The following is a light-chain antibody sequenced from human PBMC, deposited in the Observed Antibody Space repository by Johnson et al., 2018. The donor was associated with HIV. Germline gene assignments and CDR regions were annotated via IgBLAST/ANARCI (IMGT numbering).Light chain of an antibody. CDR1: TSSIGNNY. CDR2: ENN. CDR3: GTWVGSLSACV. V-gene: IGLV1-51*02. J-gene: IGLJ1*01. Sequence: QAVLTQPPSVSAAPGQKVTISCSGSTSSIGNNYVSWYQHLPGTAPKLLIYENNKRPSGIPARFSGSKSGTSATLGITGLQTGDGADYYCGTWVGSLSACVFGTGTKVTVL.